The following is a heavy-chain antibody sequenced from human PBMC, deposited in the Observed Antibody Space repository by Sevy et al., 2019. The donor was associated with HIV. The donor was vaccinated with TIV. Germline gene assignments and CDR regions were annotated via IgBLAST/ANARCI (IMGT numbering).Heavy chain of an antibody. CDR3: ATAKDYYENSGDPFDY. Sequence: ASVKVSCKVSGYTLSRLSMHWVRQGPGKGLEWMGRFDPEDVETIYAQKFQGRVTMTEDTSTDTAYMELSGLRFEDTAVYYCATAKDYYENSGDPFDYWGQGTLVTVSS. CDR1: GYTLSRLS. V-gene: IGHV1-24*01. D-gene: IGHD3-22*01. J-gene: IGHJ4*02. CDR2: FDPEDVET.